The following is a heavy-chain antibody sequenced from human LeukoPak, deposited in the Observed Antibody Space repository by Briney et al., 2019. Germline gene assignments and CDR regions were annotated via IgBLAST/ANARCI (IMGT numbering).Heavy chain of an antibody. V-gene: IGHV3-23*01. CDR1: GFTFSSYA. Sequence: PGGSLRLSCAASGFTFSSYAMSWVRQAPGKGLEWVSAISGSGGSTYYAESVKGRVTISRDNSKNTLYLQMNSLRAEDTAVYYCAKGSCGGGSCYYWDYWGQGTLVTVSS. CDR2: ISGSGGST. CDR3: AKGSCGGGSCYYWDY. J-gene: IGHJ4*02. D-gene: IGHD2-15*01.